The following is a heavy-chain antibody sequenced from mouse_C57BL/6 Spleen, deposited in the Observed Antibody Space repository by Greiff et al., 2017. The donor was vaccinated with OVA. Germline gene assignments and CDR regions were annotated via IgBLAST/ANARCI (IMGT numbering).Heavy chain of an antibody. CDR3: ARLLTGRGAWFAY. CDR2: ISGGGGNT. J-gene: IGHJ3*01. V-gene: IGHV5-9*01. D-gene: IGHD4-1*01. CDR1: GFTFSSYT. Sequence: EVKLMESGGGLVKPGGSLKLSCAASGFTFSSYTMSWVRQTPEKRLEWVATISGGGGNTYYPDSVKGRFTISRDNAKNTLYLQMSSLRSEDTALYYCARLLTGRGAWFAYWGQGTLVTVSA.